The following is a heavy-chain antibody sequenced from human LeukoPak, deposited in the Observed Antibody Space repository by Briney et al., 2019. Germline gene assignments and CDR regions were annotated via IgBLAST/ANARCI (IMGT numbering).Heavy chain of an antibody. CDR2: IYYSGST. V-gene: IGHV4-31*03. CDR1: GGSISSGGYY. J-gene: IGHJ4*02. Sequence: SQTLSLTCTVSGGSISSGGYYWSWIRQHPGKGLEWIGYIYYSGSTYYNPSLKSRVTISVDTSKNQFSLKLSSVTAADTAVYYCARTSIVVVVAAWGTSSYHFDYWGQGTLVTVSS. D-gene: IGHD2-15*01. CDR3: ARTSIVVVVAAWGTSSYHFDY.